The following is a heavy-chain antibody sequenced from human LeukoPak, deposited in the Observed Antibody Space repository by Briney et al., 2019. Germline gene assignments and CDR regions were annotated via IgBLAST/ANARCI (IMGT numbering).Heavy chain of an antibody. CDR2: INHSGST. Sequence: SETLSLPCAVYGGSFSGYYWSWIRQPPGKGLEWIGEINHSGSTNYNPSLKSRVTISVDTSKNQFSLKLSSVTAADTAVYYCARTNYYGSPLDYWGQGTLVTVSS. V-gene: IGHV4-34*01. J-gene: IGHJ4*02. CDR1: GGSFSGYY. D-gene: IGHD3-10*01. CDR3: ARTNYYGSPLDY.